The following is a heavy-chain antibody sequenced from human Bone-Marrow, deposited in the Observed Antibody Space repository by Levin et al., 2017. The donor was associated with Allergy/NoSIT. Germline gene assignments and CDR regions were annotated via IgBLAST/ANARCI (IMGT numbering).Heavy chain of an antibody. CDR2: ISSAGTT. CDR3: AKEGGNRYDQ. V-gene: IGHV3-23*01. CDR1: GFSFSSHA. D-gene: IGHD3-16*02. Sequence: GGSLRLSCTASGFSFSSHAMSWVRQAPGQGLEWVSSISSAGTTHYADSVKGRFTISIDNSKDTMDLQMNSLRVEDTAFYYCAKEGGNRYDQWGQGTLVTVSS. J-gene: IGHJ5*02.